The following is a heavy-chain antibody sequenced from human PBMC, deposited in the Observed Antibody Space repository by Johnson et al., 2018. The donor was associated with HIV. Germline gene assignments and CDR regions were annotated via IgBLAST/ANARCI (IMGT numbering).Heavy chain of an antibody. V-gene: IGHV3-66*01. J-gene: IGHJ3*01. CDR2: IFSGGTT. D-gene: IGHD2-21*02. CDR3: ARDSLTASLDAFDL. Sequence: EVQLVESGGGLVQPGGSLRLSCAASGFTVSSNYMTWVRQAPGKGLEWVSVIFSGGTTYYADSVKGRFIISRDNSKNTVYLQMNSLSAEDTAVYYCARDSLTASLDAFDLWGQGTVVTVSS. CDR1: GFTVSSNY.